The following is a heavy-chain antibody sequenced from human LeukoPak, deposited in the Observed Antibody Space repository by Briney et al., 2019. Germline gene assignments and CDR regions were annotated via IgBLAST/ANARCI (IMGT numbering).Heavy chain of an antibody. CDR1: GFTFSSYS. CDR3: ARRRDSGSLQHFDY. J-gene: IGHJ4*02. Sequence: GGSLRLSCAASGFTFSSYSMTWVRQAPGKGLEWVSYITFTSSTIHYADSVKGRFTISRDNAKNSLYLQMNSPRAEDTAVYYCARRRDSGSLQHFDYWGQGTLVTVSS. CDR2: ITFTSSTI. V-gene: IGHV3-48*04. D-gene: IGHD1-26*01.